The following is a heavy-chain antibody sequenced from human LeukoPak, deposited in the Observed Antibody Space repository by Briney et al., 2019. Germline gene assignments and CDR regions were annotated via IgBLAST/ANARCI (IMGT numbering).Heavy chain of an antibody. CDR2: INHRGST. CDR3: ARGRRWAAPATLY. CDR1: GGSFSGYY. V-gene: IGHV4-34*01. J-gene: IGHJ4*02. Sequence: PSETLSLTCAVYGGSFSGYYWSWIRQPPGKGLEWIGEINHRGSTNYNPSLKSRVTISVDTSKNQFSLKLSSVTAADTAVYYCARGRRWAAPATLYWGQGTLVTVSS. D-gene: IGHD6-13*01.